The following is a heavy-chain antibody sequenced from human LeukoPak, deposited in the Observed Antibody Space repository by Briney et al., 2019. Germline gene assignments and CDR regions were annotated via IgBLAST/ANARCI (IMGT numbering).Heavy chain of an antibody. J-gene: IGHJ4*02. Sequence: GGSLTLSCTASRFTLITYALRWVRQAPGKGLEWVSAISGSGGSTYYADSVKGRFTISRDNSKNTLYLRMNSLRAEDTDAYYCARPLGSGSYNCIDYWGQGTLVTVSS. V-gene: IGHV3-23*01. CDR2: ISGSGGST. D-gene: IGHD3-10*02. CDR3: ARPLGSGSYNCIDY. CDR1: RFTLITYA.